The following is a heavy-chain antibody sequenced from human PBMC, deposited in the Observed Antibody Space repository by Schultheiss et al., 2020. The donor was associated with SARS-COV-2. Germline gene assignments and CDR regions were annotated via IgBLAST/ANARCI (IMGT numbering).Heavy chain of an antibody. Sequence: SETLSLTCAVSGGSISSSNWWSWVRQPPGKGLEWIGEIYHSGSTNYNPSLKSRVTISVDTSKNQFSLKLSSVTAADTAVYYCARVYCSGGSCYYYYGMDVWGQGTTVTVSS. V-gene: IGHV4-4*02. CDR2: IYHSGST. CDR1: GGSISSSNW. J-gene: IGHJ6*02. D-gene: IGHD2-15*01. CDR3: ARVYCSGGSCYYYYGMDV.